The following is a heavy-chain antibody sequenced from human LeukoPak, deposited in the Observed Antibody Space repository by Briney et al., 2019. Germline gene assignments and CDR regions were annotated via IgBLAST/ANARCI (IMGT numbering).Heavy chain of an antibody. CDR1: GYTFSDYY. J-gene: IGHJ6*03. D-gene: IGHD3-22*01. CDR3: ARGDSSGYYNYYYYMDV. Sequence: ASVKVSCKASGYTFSDYYMHWVRQAPAQGLEWMGWISPNSVEKVYAQKFQGRVTMTRDTSISTAYMELSRLRSDDTAVYYCARGDSSGYYNYYYYMDVWGKGTTVTVSS. V-gene: IGHV1-2*02. CDR2: ISPNSVEK.